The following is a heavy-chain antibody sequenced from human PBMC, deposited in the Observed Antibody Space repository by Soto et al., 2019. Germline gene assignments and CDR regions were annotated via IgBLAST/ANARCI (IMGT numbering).Heavy chain of an antibody. D-gene: IGHD6-13*01. CDR3: ARPGGSGWFYFDS. Sequence: PSETLSLTCAVYGGSFSGYYWGWIRQSPGKGLEWIGSIYYSGSTYYNPSLKSRVTISVDTSKNHYSLQLTSVTAADTAVYYCARPGGSGWFYFDSWGQGSQVTVSS. J-gene: IGHJ4*02. CDR1: GGSFSGYY. V-gene: IGHV4-39*02. CDR2: IYYSGST.